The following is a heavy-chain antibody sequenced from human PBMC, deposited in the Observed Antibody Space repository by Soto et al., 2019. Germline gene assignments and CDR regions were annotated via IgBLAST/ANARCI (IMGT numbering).Heavy chain of an antibody. D-gene: IGHD3-10*01. Sequence: QVQLHESGPGLVKPSETLSLTCTVSGGSINNNYWSWIRQPPGRGLEWIGYVFSNGRTNYNPSLESRVTIIVDTSRNQLSLKLRSVTAADTAGYYCARGGDNSPWYYSLWGRGTLVAVSS. J-gene: IGHJ4*02. V-gene: IGHV4-59*01. CDR1: GGSINNNY. CDR3: ARGGDNSPWYYSL. CDR2: VFSNGRT.